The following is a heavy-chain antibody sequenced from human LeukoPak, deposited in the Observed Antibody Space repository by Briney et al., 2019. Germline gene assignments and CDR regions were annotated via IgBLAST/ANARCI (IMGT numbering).Heavy chain of an antibody. Sequence: ASVKVSCKAYGYTFTSYGISWVRQAPGQGLEWMGWISAYTGNTNYAQKLQGRVTMTTDTSTSTAYMELRSLRSDDTAVYYCARDGVPAAMHYYYGMDVWGQGTTVTVSS. J-gene: IGHJ6*02. CDR2: ISAYTGNT. V-gene: IGHV1-18*01. D-gene: IGHD2-2*01. CDR3: ARDGVPAAMHYYYGMDV. CDR1: GYTFTSYG.